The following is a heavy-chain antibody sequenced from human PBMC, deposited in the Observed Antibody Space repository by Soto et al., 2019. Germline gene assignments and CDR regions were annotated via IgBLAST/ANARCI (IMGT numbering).Heavy chain of an antibody. CDR3: ARGGRDGYTEEAFEI. D-gene: IGHD5-12*01. CDR2: IIPIFGTA. Sequence: SVKVSCKASGGTFSSYAISWVRQAPGQGLEWMGGIIPIFGTANYAQKFQGRVTITADESTSTAYMELSSLRSEDTAVYYCARGGRDGYTEEAFEIWGQGTMVTCSS. J-gene: IGHJ3*02. V-gene: IGHV1-69*13. CDR1: GGTFSSYA.